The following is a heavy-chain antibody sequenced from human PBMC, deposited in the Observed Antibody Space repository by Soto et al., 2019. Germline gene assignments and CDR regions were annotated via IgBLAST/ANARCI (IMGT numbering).Heavy chain of an antibody. V-gene: IGHV5-51*01. CDR3: MRLMYSSWREDSNAMDV. D-gene: IGHD6-6*01. CDR1: GYSFTSYW. CDR2: IYPGDSDT. J-gene: IGHJ6*02. Sequence: PGESLKISCKGSGYSFTSYWIGWVRQMPGKGLEWMGIIYPGDSDTRYSPSFQGQVTISADKSISTAYLQWISLKASDTAMYYCMRLMYSSWREDSNAMDVWGQGTTVTVSS.